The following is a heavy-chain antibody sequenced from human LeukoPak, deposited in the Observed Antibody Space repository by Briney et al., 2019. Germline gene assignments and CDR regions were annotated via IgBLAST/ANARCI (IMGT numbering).Heavy chain of an antibody. CDR1: GGSLNGHY. J-gene: IGHJ5*02. Sequence: SETLSLTCAVYGGSLNGHYWSWIRQSPGKGLEWIGEGSDIGGTKSNPSLKNRVSISADTSKNQSSLKLTSMTAADTAVYYCAKNGQSGFSFDPWGQGTLVTVSS. CDR2: GSDIGGT. V-gene: IGHV4-34*01. CDR3: AKNGQSGFSFDP. D-gene: IGHD3-3*01.